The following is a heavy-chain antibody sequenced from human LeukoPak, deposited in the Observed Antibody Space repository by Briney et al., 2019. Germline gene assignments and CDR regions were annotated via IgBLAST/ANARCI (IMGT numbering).Heavy chain of an antibody. CDR2: ISSSGSTI. J-gene: IGHJ4*02. CDR1: GFTFSSYS. Sequence: GGPLRLSCAASGFTFSSYSMNWVRQAPGKGLEWVSYISSSGSTIYYADSVKGRFTISRDNSKNTLYLQMNSLRAEDTAVYYCAKGYSSGWYGYFDYWGQGTLVTVSS. CDR3: AKGYSSGWYGYFDY. V-gene: IGHV3-48*01. D-gene: IGHD6-19*01.